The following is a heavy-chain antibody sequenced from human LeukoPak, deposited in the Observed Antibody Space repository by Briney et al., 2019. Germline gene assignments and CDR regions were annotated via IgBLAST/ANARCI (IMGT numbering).Heavy chain of an antibody. J-gene: IGHJ4*02. CDR3: AILRFLEWFDY. CDR1: GFTFSSYW. D-gene: IGHD3-3*01. CDR2: INSDGSST. V-gene: IGHV3-74*01. Sequence: PGGSLGLSCAASGFTFSSYWMHWVRQARGKGLVWVSRINSDGSSTSYADSVKGRFTISRDNAKNTLYLQMNSLRAEDMAVYYCAILRFLEWFDYWGQGTLVTVSS.